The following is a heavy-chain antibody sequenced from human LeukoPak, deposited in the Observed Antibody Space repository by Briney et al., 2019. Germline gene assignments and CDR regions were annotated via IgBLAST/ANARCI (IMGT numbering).Heavy chain of an antibody. J-gene: IGHJ3*02. Sequence: SETLSLTCTVSGASISTSSYYWGWIRQPPGKGLEWIGSIYYSGSTYYNPSLKSRVTISVDTSKNQFSLKLSSVTAADTAVYYCARQGAPYDILTGYYPDAFDIWGQGTMVTVSS. CDR2: IYYSGST. D-gene: IGHD3-9*01. CDR3: ARQGAPYDILTGYYPDAFDI. V-gene: IGHV4-39*01. CDR1: GASISTSSYY.